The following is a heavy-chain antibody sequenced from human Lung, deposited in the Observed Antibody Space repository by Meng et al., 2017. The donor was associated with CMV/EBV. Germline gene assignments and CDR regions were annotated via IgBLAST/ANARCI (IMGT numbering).Heavy chain of an antibody. CDR2: ISAYNGNT. V-gene: IGHV1-18*01. Sequence: ASXXVSCKASGYTFTSYGISWVRQAPGQGLEWMGWISAYNGNTNYAQKLQGRVTMTTDTSTSTAYMELRSLRSDDTAVYYCARNRYCSSTSCYFDYWGQGTXVTGSS. D-gene: IGHD2-2*01. J-gene: IGHJ4*02. CDR1: GYTFTSYG. CDR3: ARNRYCSSTSCYFDY.